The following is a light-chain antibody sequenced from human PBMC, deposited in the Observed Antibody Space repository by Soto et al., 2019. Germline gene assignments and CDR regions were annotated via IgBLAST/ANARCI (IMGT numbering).Light chain of an antibody. CDR1: GSDVGGYKY. V-gene: IGLV2-8*01. Sequence: QSALTQPPSASGSPGQSVTISCTGTGSDVGGYKYVSWYQQHPGKAPKLMIYEVSQRPSGVPDRFSGSKSGNTASLTVSGLQAEDEADYYCSSYAGSNNLNVFGGGTKLTVL. CDR2: EVS. CDR3: SSYAGSNNLNV. J-gene: IGLJ2*01.